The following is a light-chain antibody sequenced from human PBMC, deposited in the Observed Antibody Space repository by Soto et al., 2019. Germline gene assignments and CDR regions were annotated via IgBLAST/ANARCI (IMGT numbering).Light chain of an antibody. J-gene: IGLJ3*02. CDR1: SSDVGSYNF. V-gene: IGLV2-23*02. Sequence: QSALTQPASVSGSPGQSISISCTGTSSDVGSYNFVSWYQQHPGKAPKVMIYEVTKRPSGVSNRFSGSKSGNTAPLTISGLQAEDEADYYCCSYAGRSTWVLGGGTKLTVL. CDR3: CSYAGRSTWV. CDR2: EVT.